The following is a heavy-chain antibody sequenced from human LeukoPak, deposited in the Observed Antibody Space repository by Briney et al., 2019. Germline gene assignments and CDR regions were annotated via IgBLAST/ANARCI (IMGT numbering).Heavy chain of an antibody. D-gene: IGHD5-12*01. CDR3: ARGALGYSGYDQTFDY. V-gene: IGHV3-30-3*01. J-gene: IGHJ4*02. CDR2: ISYDGSNK. Sequence: GGSLRLSCAASGFTFRSYAMSWVRQAPGKGLEWVTVISYDGSNKYYADSVKGRFTISRDNSKNTLYLQMNSLRAEDTAVYYCARGALGYSGYDQTFDYWAQGTLVTVSS. CDR1: GFTFRSYA.